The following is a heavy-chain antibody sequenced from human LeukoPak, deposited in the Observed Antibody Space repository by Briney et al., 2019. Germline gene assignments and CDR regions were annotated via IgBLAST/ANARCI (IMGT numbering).Heavy chain of an antibody. CDR2: ISYDGTNK. Sequence: PGRSLRLSCAASGFTFSSYDIHWVRKAPGKGLDGEAVISYDGTNKYYADSVKGRFTISRDNSKNPLYLQMNSLRGEDTAVYYCAKDGNYYGSRSYPPADNWGQGTLVTVSS. J-gene: IGHJ4*02. D-gene: IGHD3-10*01. CDR1: GFTFSSYD. CDR3: AKDGNYYGSRSYPPADN. V-gene: IGHV3-30*18.